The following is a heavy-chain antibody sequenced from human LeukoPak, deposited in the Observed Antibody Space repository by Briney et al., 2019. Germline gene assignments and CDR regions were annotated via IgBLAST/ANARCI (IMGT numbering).Heavy chain of an antibody. CDR3: ASYGSGSYSLDY. CDR2: ISSSSSYT. CDR1: GFTFSDYY. V-gene: IGHV3-11*06. D-gene: IGHD3-10*01. J-gene: IGHJ4*02. Sequence: GGSLRLSCAASGFTFSDYYMSWIRQAPGKGLEWVSYISSSSSYTNYADSVKGRFTISRDNAKNSLYLQMNSLRAEDTAAYYCASYGSGSYSLDYWGQGTLVTVSS.